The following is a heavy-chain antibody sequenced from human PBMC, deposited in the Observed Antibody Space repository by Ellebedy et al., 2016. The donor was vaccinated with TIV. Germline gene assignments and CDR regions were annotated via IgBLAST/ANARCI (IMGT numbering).Heavy chain of an antibody. D-gene: IGHD3-22*01. CDR2: IYHSGST. J-gene: IGHJ4*02. V-gene: IGHV4-34*01. CDR1: GGSFSGYY. CDR3: ARVGDSSGYQPWGY. Sequence: SETLSLXCAVYGGSFSGYYWSWIRQPPGKGLEWIGEIYHSGSTNYNPSLKSRVTISVDKSKNQFSLKLSSVTAADTAVYYCARVGDSSGYQPWGYWGQGTLVTVSS.